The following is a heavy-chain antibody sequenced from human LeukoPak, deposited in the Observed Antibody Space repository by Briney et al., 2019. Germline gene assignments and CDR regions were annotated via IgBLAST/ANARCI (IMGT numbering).Heavy chain of an antibody. Sequence: PGRSLTLSRAASGFTFRSYGMYWVRQAPGKGLEWVAVIWYDGSNKYYADSVKGRFTISRDNSKNTLYLQMNSLRAEDTAFYYCERDLIRFDKWGQRILVTVSS. J-gene: IGHJ4*02. V-gene: IGHV3-33*01. CDR1: GFTFRSYG. CDR2: IWYDGSNK. CDR3: ERDLIRFDK.